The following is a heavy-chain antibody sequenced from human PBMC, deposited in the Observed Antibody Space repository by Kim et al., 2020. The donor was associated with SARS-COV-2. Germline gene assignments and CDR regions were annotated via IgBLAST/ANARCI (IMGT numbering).Heavy chain of an antibody. J-gene: IGHJ4*02. CDR3: ARQARDYYDSDGPSLYFFDY. Sequence: SETLSLTCTVSGGSISRYYWSWIRQPPGKGLEWIGYIYYSGTTNYNPSLKSRVTISVHTSENQFSLKLSSVTAADTAVDYCARQARDYYDSDGPSLYFFDYWGQGTLVAVSS. D-gene: IGHD3-22*01. CDR1: GGSISRYY. V-gene: IGHV4-59*08. CDR2: IYYSGTT.